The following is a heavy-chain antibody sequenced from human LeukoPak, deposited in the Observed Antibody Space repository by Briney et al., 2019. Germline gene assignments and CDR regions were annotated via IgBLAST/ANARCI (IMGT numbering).Heavy chain of an antibody. Sequence: SETLSLTCAVYGGSFSGYYWSWIRQPPGKGLEWIGEINHSGSTNYNPSLKSRVTISVDTSKNQFSLKLSSVTAADTAVYYCARGRITTRYFDLWGRGTLVTVSP. CDR2: INHSGST. CDR1: GGSFSGYY. D-gene: IGHD1-14*01. J-gene: IGHJ2*01. CDR3: ARGRITTRYFDL. V-gene: IGHV4-34*01.